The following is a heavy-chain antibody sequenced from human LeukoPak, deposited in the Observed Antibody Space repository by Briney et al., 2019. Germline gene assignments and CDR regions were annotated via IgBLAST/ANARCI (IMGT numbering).Heavy chain of an antibody. J-gene: IGHJ4*02. CDR3: AREVRGDYWGF. CDR2: ISAYNGNT. D-gene: IGHD4-17*01. Sequence: ASVKVSCKASGYTCTSYGISGVRQAPGQGHEWMGWISAYNGNTDYAQKLQGRVTMTTETSPRTAYMELRSLRSDDTAVYYCAREVRGDYWGFWGQGTLVTVSS. V-gene: IGHV1-18*01. CDR1: GYTCTSYG.